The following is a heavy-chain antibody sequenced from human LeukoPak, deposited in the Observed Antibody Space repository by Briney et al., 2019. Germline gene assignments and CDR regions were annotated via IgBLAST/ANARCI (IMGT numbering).Heavy chain of an antibody. CDR2: IYYSGST. CDR1: GGSISRADYY. V-gene: IGHV4-30-4*08. J-gene: IGHJ4*02. CDR3: TRDSDFWSGYHYFDY. D-gene: IGHD3-3*01. Sequence: PSQTLSLTCTVSGGSISRADYYSSWIRQPPGKGLEWIGYIYYSGSTYYNPSLKSRATISVDTSRNQFSLKLSSVTSPVPAVYYCTRDSDFWSGYHYFDYWGQRTLVTVSS.